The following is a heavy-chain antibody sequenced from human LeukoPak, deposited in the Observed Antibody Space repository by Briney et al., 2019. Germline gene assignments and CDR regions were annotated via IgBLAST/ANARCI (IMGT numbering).Heavy chain of an antibody. D-gene: IGHD3-3*01. CDR1: GFTFSSHS. Sequence: GGSLRLSCAASGFTFSSHSMNWVRQAPGKGLEWVSSISSSSSYIYYADSVKGRFTISRDNAKNSLYLQMNSLRAEDTAVYYCARGGRFLEWLLYDYWGQGTLVTVSS. V-gene: IGHV3-21*01. CDR3: ARGGRFLEWLLYDY. CDR2: ISSSSSYI. J-gene: IGHJ4*02.